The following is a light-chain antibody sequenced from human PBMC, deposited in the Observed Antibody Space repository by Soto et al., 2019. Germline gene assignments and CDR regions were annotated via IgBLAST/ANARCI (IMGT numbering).Light chain of an antibody. CDR2: RND. CDR3: VAWDDSLSGWV. J-gene: IGLJ3*02. V-gene: IGLV1-47*01. Sequence: QSVLTQPPSASGTPGQRVTISCSGSSSNIERSYVYWYQHFPGTAPKLLIYRNDQRPSGVPDRISGSKSGTSASLAISGLRSEDEADFYCVAWDDSLSGWVFGGGTKVTVL. CDR1: SSNIERSY.